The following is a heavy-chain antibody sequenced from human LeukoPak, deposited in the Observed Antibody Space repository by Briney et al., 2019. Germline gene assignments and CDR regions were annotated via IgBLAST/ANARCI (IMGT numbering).Heavy chain of an antibody. CDR1: GFIVSSNY. Sequence: PGGSLRLSCAASGFIVSSNYMSWVRQAPGKGLEWVSVIYSGGSTYYADSVKGRFTISRDNSKNTLYLQMNSLRAEDTAVYYCAKDLIDGSGSSAFDIWGQGTMVTVSS. D-gene: IGHD3-10*01. J-gene: IGHJ3*02. V-gene: IGHV3-53*01. CDR3: AKDLIDGSGSSAFDI. CDR2: IYSGGST.